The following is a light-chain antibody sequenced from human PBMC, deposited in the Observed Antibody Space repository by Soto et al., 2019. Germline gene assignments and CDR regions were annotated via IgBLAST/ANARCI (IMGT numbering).Light chain of an antibody. CDR2: AAS. J-gene: IGKJ1*01. CDR1: QGISSY. CDR3: QQYYSYPRT. V-gene: IGKV1-8*01. Sequence: AIRMTQSPSSLSASTGDRVTITCRARQGISSYLAWYQQKPGKAPKLLIYAASTLQSGVPSRFSGSGSGTDFTLTISCLQSEDLATYYCQQYYSYPRTFGQGTKVEIK.